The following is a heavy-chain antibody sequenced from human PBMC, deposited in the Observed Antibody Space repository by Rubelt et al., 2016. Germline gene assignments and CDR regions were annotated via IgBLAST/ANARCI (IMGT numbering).Heavy chain of an antibody. V-gene: IGHV3-30*04. J-gene: IGHJ4*02. CDR3: ARDHTTAMVSFYFGY. Sequence: AASGFTFSSYAMHWVRQAPGKGLEWVAVISYDGSNKYYADSVKGRFTISRDNSKNTLYLQMNSLRAEDTAGYYCARDHTTAMVSFYFGYWGQGTLVTVSS. CDR2: ISYDGSNK. CDR1: GFTFSSYA. D-gene: IGHD5-18*01.